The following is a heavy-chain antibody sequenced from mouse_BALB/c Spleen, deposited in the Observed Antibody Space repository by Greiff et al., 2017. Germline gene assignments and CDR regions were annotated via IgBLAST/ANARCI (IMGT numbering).Heavy chain of an antibody. V-gene: IGHV1-7*01. Sequence: VQLVESGAELAKPGASVKMSCKASGYTFTSYWMHWVKQRPGQGLEWIGYINPSTGYTEYNQKFKDKATLTADKSSSTAYMQLSSLTSEDSAVYYGARSTMITTDYFDYWGQGTTLTVSS. CDR2: INPSTGYT. CDR1: GYTFTSYW. CDR3: ARSTMITTDYFDY. J-gene: IGHJ2*01. D-gene: IGHD2-4*01.